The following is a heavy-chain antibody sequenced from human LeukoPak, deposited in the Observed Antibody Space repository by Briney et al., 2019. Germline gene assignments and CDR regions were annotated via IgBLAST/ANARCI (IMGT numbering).Heavy chain of an antibody. CDR1: GFTFSSYA. J-gene: IGHJ4*02. D-gene: IGHD2-2*03. CDR3: AKAGYCGTTSCYGGIDY. Sequence: PGGSLRLSCAASGFTFSSYAMSWVRQAPGKGLEWVSAISGSGGSTDYADSVKGRFTISRDNSKNTLYLQMNSLRAEDTAVYYCAKAGYCGTTSCYGGIDYWGQGTPVTAS. CDR2: ISGSGGST. V-gene: IGHV3-23*01.